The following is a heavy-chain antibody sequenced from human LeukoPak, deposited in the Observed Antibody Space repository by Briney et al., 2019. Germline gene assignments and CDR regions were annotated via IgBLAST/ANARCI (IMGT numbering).Heavy chain of an antibody. CDR2: IYYSGST. Sequence: SETLSLTCTVSGGSISSYYWSWIRQPPGKGLEWIGYIYYSGSTNYNPSLKSRVTISVDTSKNQFSLKLSSVTAADTAVYFCARGGFCGGDACLSLYGLDVWGEGTTVTVSS. J-gene: IGHJ6*04. D-gene: IGHD2-21*01. V-gene: IGHV4-59*01. CDR1: GGSISSYY. CDR3: ARGGFCGGDACLSLYGLDV.